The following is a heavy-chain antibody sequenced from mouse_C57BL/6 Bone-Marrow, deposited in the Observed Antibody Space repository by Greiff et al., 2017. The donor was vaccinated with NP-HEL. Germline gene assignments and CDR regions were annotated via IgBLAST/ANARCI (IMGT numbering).Heavy chain of an antibody. D-gene: IGHD2-1*01. J-gene: IGHJ1*03. CDR2: INPSSGYT. CDR1: GYTFTSYW. Sequence: VMLVESGAELAKPGASVKLSCKASGYTFTSYWLHWVKQRPGQGLEWIGYINPSSGYTKYNQKFKDKATLTADKSSSTAYMQLSSLTYEDSAVYYCARNGNYYYWYFDVWGTGTTVTVSS. CDR3: ARNGNYYYWYFDV. V-gene: IGHV1-7*01.